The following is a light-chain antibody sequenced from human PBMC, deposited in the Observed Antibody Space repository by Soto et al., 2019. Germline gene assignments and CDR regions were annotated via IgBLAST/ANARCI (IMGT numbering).Light chain of an antibody. CDR3: QSYDSSLSGVL. Sequence: QSVLTQPPSVSGAPGQRVTISCTGSSSNIGAGYDVHWYQQLPGTAPKLLIYANSNRPSGVPDRFSGSKSGTSASLAITGLQAEDEADYYCQSYDSSLSGVLFGGGTQLTVL. CDR1: SSNIGAGYD. V-gene: IGLV1-40*01. J-gene: IGLJ2*01. CDR2: ANS.